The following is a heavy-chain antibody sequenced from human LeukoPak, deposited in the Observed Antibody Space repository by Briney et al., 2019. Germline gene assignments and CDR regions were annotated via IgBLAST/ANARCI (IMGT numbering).Heavy chain of an antibody. V-gene: IGHV4-59*01. D-gene: IGHD3-22*01. Sequence: SETLSLTCTVSGGSISSYYWSWIRQPPGKGLEWIGYIYYSGSTNYNPSLKSRVTISVDTSKNQFSLKLSSVTAADTAVYYCARVRYYYDSSGSKYYYMDVWGKGTTVTISS. CDR3: ARVRYYYDSSGSKYYYMDV. CDR1: GGSISSYY. CDR2: IYYSGST. J-gene: IGHJ6*03.